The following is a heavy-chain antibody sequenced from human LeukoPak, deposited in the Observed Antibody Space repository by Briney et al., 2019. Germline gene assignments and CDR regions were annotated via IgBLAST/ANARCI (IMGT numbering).Heavy chain of an antibody. J-gene: IGHJ5*02. CDR2: INWNGGST. Sequence: GGSLRLSCAASGFTFDDYGMSWVRQAPGKGLEWVSGINWNGGSTGYADSVKGRFTISRDNAKNSLYLQMNGLRAEDTAVYYCARSGYSGYSNWFDPWGQGTLVTVSS. D-gene: IGHD5-12*01. V-gene: IGHV3-20*04. CDR3: ARSGYSGYSNWFDP. CDR1: GFTFDDYG.